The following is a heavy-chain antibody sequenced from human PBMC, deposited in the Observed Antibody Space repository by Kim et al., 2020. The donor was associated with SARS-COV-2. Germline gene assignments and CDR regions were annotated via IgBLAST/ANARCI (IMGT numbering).Heavy chain of an antibody. CDR1: GFTFTTYN. V-gene: IGHV3-21*04. D-gene: IGHD5-18*01. J-gene: IGHJ4*02. CDR2: ISDSSSFI. CDR3: ARAGGYNYVSNY. Sequence: GGSLRLSCAASGFTFTTYNMNWVRQAPGKGLEWVSSISDSSSFIYYADSVRGRFTISRDNAKNSLYLQMNSLRAEDTAVYYCARAGGYNYVSNYWGQGTLVTVSS.